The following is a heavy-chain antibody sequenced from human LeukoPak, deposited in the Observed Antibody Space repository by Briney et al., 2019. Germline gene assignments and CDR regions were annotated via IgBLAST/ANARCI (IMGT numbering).Heavy chain of an antibody. D-gene: IGHD1-26*01. CDR1: GFTFSDYY. J-gene: IGHJ3*02. V-gene: IGHV3-11*04. Sequence: GGSLRLSCAASGFTFSDYYMSWIRQAPGKGLEWVSYISSSGSTIYYADSVKGRFTISRDNAKNSLYLQMNSLRAEDTAVYYCARDSGSLWRPSLDAFDIWGQGTMVTVSS. CDR3: ARDSGSLWRPSLDAFDI. CDR2: ISSSGSTI.